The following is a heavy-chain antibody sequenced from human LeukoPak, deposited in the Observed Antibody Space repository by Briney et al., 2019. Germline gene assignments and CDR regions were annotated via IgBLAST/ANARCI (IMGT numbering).Heavy chain of an antibody. V-gene: IGHV4-39*01. CDR3: ASYCSSTSCLRRAFDI. CDR2: IYYSGST. D-gene: IGHD2-2*01. J-gene: IGHJ3*02. CDR1: GGSISISYY. Sequence: SETQSLTCTVSGGSISISYYWGWIRQPPGKGLEWIGSIYYSGSTYYNPSLKSRVTISVDTSKNQFSLKLSSVTAADTAVYYCASYCSSTSCLRRAFDIWGQGTMVTVSS.